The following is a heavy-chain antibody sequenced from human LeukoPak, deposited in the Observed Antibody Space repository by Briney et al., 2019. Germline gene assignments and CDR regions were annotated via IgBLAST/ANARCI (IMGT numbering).Heavy chain of an antibody. CDR2: IYPGDSDT. CDR1: GYSFTSYW. J-gene: IGHJ4*02. V-gene: IGHV5-51*01. Sequence: GESLKISRKGSGYSFTSYWIGWVRQMPGKGLEWMRLIYPGDSDTRYSPSFQGQVTISADKSISTAYLQWSSLKASDTAIYYWPRRAYDILTAVFDYWGQGTLVTVSS. D-gene: IGHD3-9*01. CDR3: PRRAYDILTAVFDY.